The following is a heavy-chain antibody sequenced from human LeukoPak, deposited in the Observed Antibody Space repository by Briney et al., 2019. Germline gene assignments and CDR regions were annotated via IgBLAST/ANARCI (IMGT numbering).Heavy chain of an antibody. V-gene: IGHV1-69*05. CDR3: ARGTEVFWSGCSYFDY. D-gene: IGHD3-3*01. CDR1: GGTFSSYA. J-gene: IGHJ4*02. CDR2: IIPIFGTA. Sequence: ASVKVSCKASGGTFSSYAISWVRQAPGQGLEWMGRIIPIFGTANYAQKFQGRVTITTDESTSTAYMELSSLRSEDTAVYYCARGTEVFWSGCSYFDYWGQGTLVTVSS.